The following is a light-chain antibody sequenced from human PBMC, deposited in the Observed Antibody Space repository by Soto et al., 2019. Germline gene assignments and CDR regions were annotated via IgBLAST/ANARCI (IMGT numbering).Light chain of an antibody. CDR2: GAS. Sequence: EIEMTQSPVTLSVSPGERATLSCRASQSVSSNLAWYQQKPGQAPGLLIYGASTRATGIPARFSGSGSGTEFTLTISSLQSEDFAVYYCQQYNNWWTFGQGTKVDIK. CDR3: QQYNNWWT. V-gene: IGKV3-15*01. J-gene: IGKJ1*01. CDR1: QSVSSN.